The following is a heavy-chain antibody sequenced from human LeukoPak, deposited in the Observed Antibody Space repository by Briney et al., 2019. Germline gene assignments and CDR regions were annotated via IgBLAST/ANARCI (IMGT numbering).Heavy chain of an antibody. D-gene: IGHD6-19*01. J-gene: IGHJ6*03. V-gene: IGHV3-30*03. CDR1: GFILSSYG. Sequence: GGSLRLSCAASGFILSSYGMHWVRQGPGKGLEWVAIISYDGSNKYYGDSVKGRFTISRDNSNNTLFLQMNSLRAEDTAVYYCARVSGWHYYYYYMDVWGKGTTVTVSS. CDR3: ARVSGWHYYYYYMDV. CDR2: ISYDGSNK.